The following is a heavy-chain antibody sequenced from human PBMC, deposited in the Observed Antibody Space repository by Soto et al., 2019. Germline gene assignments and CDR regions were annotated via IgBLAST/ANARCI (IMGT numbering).Heavy chain of an antibody. V-gene: IGHV1-3*01. D-gene: IGHD3-10*01. CDR2: INAGSGNT. J-gene: IGHJ4*02. CDR1: GYTFTSYA. CDR3: ARDRYYGSGSYNYFDY. Sequence: ASVKVSCKASGYTFTSYAMHWVRQAPGQRLEWMGCINAGSGNTKYSQNFQGRVTITRDTSASTAYMELSSLRSEDTAVYYCARDRYYGSGSYNYFDYWGQGTLVTVS.